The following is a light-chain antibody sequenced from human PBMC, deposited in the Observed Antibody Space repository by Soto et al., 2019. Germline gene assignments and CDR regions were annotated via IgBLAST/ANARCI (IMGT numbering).Light chain of an antibody. CDR1: QSVSSN. Sequence: EIVMTQSPATLSVSPGERATLSCRASQSVSSNLSWYQYKPGQAPRLLIYGASTRATGIPARFSASGSGTEFSLTISSLQSEDFAVYYCQQYNNWPPKQYTFGQGTKLEIK. J-gene: IGKJ2*01. CDR3: QQYNNWPPKQYT. V-gene: IGKV3-15*01. CDR2: GAS.